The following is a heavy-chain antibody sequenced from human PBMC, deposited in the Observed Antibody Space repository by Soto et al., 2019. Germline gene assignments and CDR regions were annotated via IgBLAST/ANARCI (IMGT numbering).Heavy chain of an antibody. Sequence: ASVKVSCTASGYTFTGYYMHWVRQAPGQGLEWMGWINPNSGGTNYAQKFQGRVTMTRDTSISTAYMELSRLRSDDTAVYYCARVSYCTNGVCYLNWFDPWGQGTLVTVSS. D-gene: IGHD2-8*01. V-gene: IGHV1-2*02. CDR1: GYTFTGYY. CDR3: ARVSYCTNGVCYLNWFDP. CDR2: INPNSGGT. J-gene: IGHJ5*02.